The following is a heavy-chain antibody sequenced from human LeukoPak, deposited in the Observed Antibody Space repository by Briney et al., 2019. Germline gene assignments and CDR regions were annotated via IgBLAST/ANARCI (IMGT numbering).Heavy chain of an antibody. CDR2: IYYSGSA. V-gene: IGHV4-31*03. CDR3: ARTNYGDSYDAFDI. J-gene: IGHJ3*02. D-gene: IGHD4-17*01. CDR1: GGSISSGAYY. Sequence: SQTLSLTCTVSGGSISSGAYYWSWIRQHPGKGLEWIGYIYYSGSAYYNPSLRSRLTISVDTSKTQFSLKLSSVTAADTAVYYCARTNYGDSYDAFDIWGQGTLVTVSS.